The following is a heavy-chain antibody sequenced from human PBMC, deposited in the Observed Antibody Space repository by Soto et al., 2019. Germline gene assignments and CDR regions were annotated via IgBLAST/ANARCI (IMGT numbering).Heavy chain of an antibody. V-gene: IGHV3-23*01. Sequence: GGSLRLSCAASGFTFSSYAMSWVRQAPGKGLEWVSAISGSGGSTYYADSVKGRFTISRDNSKNTLYLQMNSLRAEDTAVYYCAKDNGFYFDKVTYYYYGMDVWGQGTTVTVSS. CDR1: GFTFSSYA. CDR3: AKDNGFYFDKVTYYYYGMDV. J-gene: IGHJ6*02. CDR2: ISGSGGST. D-gene: IGHD3-9*01.